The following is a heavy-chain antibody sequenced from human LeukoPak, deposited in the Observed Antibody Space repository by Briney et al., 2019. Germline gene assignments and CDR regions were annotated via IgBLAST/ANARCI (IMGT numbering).Heavy chain of an antibody. CDR2: TYYRSKWYN. CDR3: ARDRGDIVVVVAGYYFDY. J-gene: IGHJ4*02. Sequence: SQTLSLTCAISGDSVSSNSAAWNWIRQSPSRGLEWLGRTYYRSKWYNDYAVSVKSRITINPDTSKNQFSLQLNSVTPEDTAVYYCARDRGDIVVVVAGYYFDYWGQGTLVTVSS. D-gene: IGHD2-15*01. CDR1: GDSVSSNSAA. V-gene: IGHV6-1*01.